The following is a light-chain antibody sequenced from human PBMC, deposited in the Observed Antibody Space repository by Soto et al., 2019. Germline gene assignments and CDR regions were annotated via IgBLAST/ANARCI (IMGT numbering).Light chain of an antibody. CDR2: AAS. V-gene: IGKV1-6*01. CDR1: QGIRNE. J-gene: IGKJ1*01. CDR3: LQDFDYPRT. Sequence: ATQMTQSPSSLSASVGDTGTITCRASQGIRNELAWYQQAPGKAPKLLIYAASSVQSGVPSRFSGSGSDTDFTLTISSLQPEDFATYYCLQDFDYPRTFGQGTKVEI.